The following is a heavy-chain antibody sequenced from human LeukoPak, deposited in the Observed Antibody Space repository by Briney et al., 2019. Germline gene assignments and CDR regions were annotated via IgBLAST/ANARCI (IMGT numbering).Heavy chain of an antibody. CDR3: ARGRGRTIFGVVIAYYYYYMDV. J-gene: IGHJ6*03. CDR1: GGSFSGYY. D-gene: IGHD3-3*01. V-gene: IGHV4-34*01. CDR2: INHSGNT. Sequence: SETLSLTCAVYGGSFSGYYWSWIRQPPGKGLEWIGEINHSGNTNYNPSLKSRVTISVDTSKNQFSLKLSSVTTAETAVYYCARGRGRTIFGVVIAYYYYYMDVWGKGTTVTVSS.